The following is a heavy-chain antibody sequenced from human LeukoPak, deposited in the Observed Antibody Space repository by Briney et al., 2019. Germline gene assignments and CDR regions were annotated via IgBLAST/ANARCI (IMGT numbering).Heavy chain of an antibody. V-gene: IGHV1-18*01. CDR1: GYTVTSYG. CDR3: ARPKCGGSCQDAFDI. CDR2: ISAYNGNT. D-gene: IGHD2-15*01. J-gene: IGHJ3*02. Sequence: ASVRVSCKASGYTVTSYGISWVRQAPGQGLEWMGWISAYNGNTNYAQKLQGRVTMTTDTPTSTAYMELRSLRSDDTAVYYCARPKCGGSCQDAFDIWGQGTMVTVSS.